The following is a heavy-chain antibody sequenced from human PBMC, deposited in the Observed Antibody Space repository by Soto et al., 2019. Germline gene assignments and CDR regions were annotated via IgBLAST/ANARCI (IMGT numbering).Heavy chain of an antibody. D-gene: IGHD2-21*01. CDR2: IYVTGAV. CDR3: ARLRIATNNYKWFDP. CDR1: VAALSSGNYY. Sequence: PSKALSLTCIFSVAALSSGNYYWSWIRQVPGKGLEWIGHIYVTGAVDYNPSLRDRITISQDTSERQFSLNLRLVTAADTAVYYCARLRIATNNYKWFDPWGQGTLVTVSS. J-gene: IGHJ5*02. V-gene: IGHV4-31*03.